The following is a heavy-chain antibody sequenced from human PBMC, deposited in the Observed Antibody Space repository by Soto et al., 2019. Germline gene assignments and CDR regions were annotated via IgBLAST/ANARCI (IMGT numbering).Heavy chain of an antibody. CDR3: ARMPIFWSGSYREGDYYYGMDV. CDR2: SNPNSGGT. J-gene: IGHJ6*02. Sequence: SGKVSSAGSGYSFTCYYMHWVRQAAGEGLEGMGGSNPNSGGTNYAQKFQCRVTMTRDTSISTAYMELSRLRSDDTAVYYCARMPIFWSGSYREGDYYYGMDVWGQGTTVTVSS. V-gene: IGHV1-2*02. CDR1: GYSFTCYY. D-gene: IGHD3-3*01.